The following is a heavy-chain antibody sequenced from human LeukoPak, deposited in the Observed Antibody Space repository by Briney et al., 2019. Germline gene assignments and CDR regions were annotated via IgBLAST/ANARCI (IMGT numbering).Heavy chain of an antibody. CDR1: GYTFTGYY. J-gene: IGHJ6*02. CDR2: INPNSGGT. V-gene: IGHV1-2*02. CDR3: AKVVVPATMPYHYYSGMDV. D-gene: IGHD2-2*01. Sequence: ASVKVSCKASGYTFTGYYMHWVRQAPGQGLEWMGWINPNSGGTNYAQKFQGRVTMTRDTSISTAYLELSSLSSEDTAVYYCAKVVVPATMPYHYYSGMDVWGQGTTVTVSS.